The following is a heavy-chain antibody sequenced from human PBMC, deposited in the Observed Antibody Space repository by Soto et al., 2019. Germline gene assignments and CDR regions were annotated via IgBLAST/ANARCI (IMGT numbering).Heavy chain of an antibody. J-gene: IGHJ3*02. D-gene: IGHD1-26*01. CDR3: AGEPEGGGYFDI. Sequence: QVQLVQSGAEVKTSGASVKVSCRASGYTFTRNPMHWVRQAPGQRLEWMGWINTANGNKKYAENFQGRVSISRDTTATTAYMELNSLRFEDTAVYYCAGEPEGGGYFDIWGQGTRVTVSS. CDR2: INTANGNK. CDR1: GYTFTRNP. V-gene: IGHV1-3*04.